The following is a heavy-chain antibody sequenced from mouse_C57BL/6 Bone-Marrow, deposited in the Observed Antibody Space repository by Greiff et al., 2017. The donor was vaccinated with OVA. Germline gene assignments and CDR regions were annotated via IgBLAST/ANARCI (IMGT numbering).Heavy chain of an antibody. D-gene: IGHD2-1*01. V-gene: IGHV1-80*01. J-gene: IGHJ3*01. CDR1: GYAFSSYW. CDR2: IYPGDGDT. Sequence: VKLMESGAELVKPGASVKISCKASGYAFSSYWMNWVKQRPGKGLEWIGQIYPGDGDTNYNGKFKGKATLTADKSSSTAYMQLSSLTSEDSAVYFCASLIYFFYWGQGTLVTVSA. CDR3: ASLIYFFY.